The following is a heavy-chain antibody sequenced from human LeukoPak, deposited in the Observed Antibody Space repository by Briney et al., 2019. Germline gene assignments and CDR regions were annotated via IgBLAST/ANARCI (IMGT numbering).Heavy chain of an antibody. D-gene: IGHD1-1*01. J-gene: IGHJ6*02. Sequence: PGGSLRLSCAASGFTFSSYTMNWVRQAPGKGLEWVSYISGSSTNIYYADSVKGRFTISRDNSKNTLYLQMNSLRAEDTAVYYCASSGTSDYYYGMDVWGQGTTVTVSS. CDR3: ASSGTSDYYYGMDV. CDR1: GFTFSSYT. CDR2: ISGSSTNI. V-gene: IGHV3-48*01.